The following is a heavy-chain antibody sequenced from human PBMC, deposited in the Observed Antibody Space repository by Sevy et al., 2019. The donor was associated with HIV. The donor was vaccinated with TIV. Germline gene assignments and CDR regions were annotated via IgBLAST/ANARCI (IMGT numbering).Heavy chain of an antibody. CDR1: GFRFNNFG. CDR2: IRYDGINK. CDR3: AKGGSGGIDHYGMDV. Sequence: GGSLRLSCAASGFRFNNFGMYWVRQAPGKGLEGVVFIRYDGINKYYVDSVKGRSTISRDNSKDMLYLEMKSLRLEDTAIYYCAKGGSGGIDHYGMDVWGQGTTVTVSS. D-gene: IGHD6-25*01. J-gene: IGHJ6*02. V-gene: IGHV3-30*02.